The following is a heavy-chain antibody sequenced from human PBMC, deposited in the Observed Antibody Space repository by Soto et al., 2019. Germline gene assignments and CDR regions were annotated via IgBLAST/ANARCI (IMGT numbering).Heavy chain of an antibody. Sequence: EVQLLESGGGLVHPGGSLRLSCAASGFTFSSYALSWVRQAPGKGLEGGSAISGSGGSTYYADSVKGRFTISRDNSKNTLYLQMNSLRAEDTAVYYCARLYCSSTSCYTGWFDPWGQGTLVTVSS. CDR2: ISGSGGST. CDR3: ARLYCSSTSCYTGWFDP. D-gene: IGHD2-2*02. V-gene: IGHV3-23*01. J-gene: IGHJ5*02. CDR1: GFTFSSYA.